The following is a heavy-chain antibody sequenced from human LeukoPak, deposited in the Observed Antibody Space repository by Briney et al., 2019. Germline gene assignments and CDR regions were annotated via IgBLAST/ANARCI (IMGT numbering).Heavy chain of an antibody. V-gene: IGHV3-30*04. CDR1: GFTFSGYA. D-gene: IGHD1-26*01. Sequence: PGGSLRLSCAASGFTFSGYALHWVRQAPGKGLEWVAVISYDGSNKYYADSVKGRFTISRDNSKNTLYLQMNSLRAEDTAVYYCAKGEADLDYWGQGTLVTVSS. J-gene: IGHJ4*02. CDR2: ISYDGSNK. CDR3: AKGEADLDY.